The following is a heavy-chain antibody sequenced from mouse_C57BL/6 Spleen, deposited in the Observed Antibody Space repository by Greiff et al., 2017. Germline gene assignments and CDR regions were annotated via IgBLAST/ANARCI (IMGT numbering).Heavy chain of an antibody. D-gene: IGHD1-1*01. CDR1: GFTFSSYA. Sequence: EVKVVESGEGLVKPGGSLKLSCAASGFTFSSYAMSWVRQTPEKRLEWVAYISSGGDYIYYADTVKGRFTISRDNARNTLYLQMSRLKSEDTAMYYCTRDRDDTTDYAMDYWGQGTSVTVSS. CDR3: TRDRDDTTDYAMDY. CDR2: ISSGGDYI. V-gene: IGHV5-9-1*02. J-gene: IGHJ4*01.